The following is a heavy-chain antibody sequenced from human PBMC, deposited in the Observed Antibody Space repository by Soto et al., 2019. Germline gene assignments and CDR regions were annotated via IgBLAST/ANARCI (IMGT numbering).Heavy chain of an antibody. CDR1: GFTFSAYA. D-gene: IGHD4-17*01. Sequence: GGSLRLSCAASGFTFSAYAMHWVRQAPVKGLEWVALISYDGSSKNYADSVKGRFTISRDNSKNTLYLQMNSMRNEDTAVYCCARGAVTTHHNHYGIDVCGRGFTVTVSS. V-gene: IGHV3-30-3*01. CDR3: ARGAVTTHHNHYGIDV. CDR2: ISYDGSSK. J-gene: IGHJ6*01.